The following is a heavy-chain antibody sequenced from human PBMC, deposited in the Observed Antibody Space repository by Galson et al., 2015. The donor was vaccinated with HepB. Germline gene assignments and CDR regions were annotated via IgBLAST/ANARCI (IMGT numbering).Heavy chain of an antibody. J-gene: IGHJ4*02. V-gene: IGHV3-30*02. CDR1: GFTFSSYG. Sequence: SLRLSCAASGFTFSSYGMHWVRQAPGKGLEWVAFIRYDGSNKYYADSVKGRFTISRDNSKNTLYLQMNSLRAEDTAVYYCAKVERPLDYDILTGYDIDYWGQGTLVTVPS. CDR3: AKVERPLDYDILTGYDIDY. D-gene: IGHD3-9*01. CDR2: IRYDGSNK.